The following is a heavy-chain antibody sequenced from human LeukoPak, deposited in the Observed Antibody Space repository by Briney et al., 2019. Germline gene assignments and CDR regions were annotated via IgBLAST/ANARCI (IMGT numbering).Heavy chain of an antibody. D-gene: IGHD2-2*01. CDR2: IGGSGGDT. CDR1: GFTFSSYA. CDR3: AKDFVVVPGLVNYFDS. V-gene: IGHV3-23*01. J-gene: IGHJ4*02. Sequence: AGGSLRLSCAASGFTFSSYAMSWVRQAPGKGLEWVSVIGGSGGDTYYADSVKGRFTISRDNSKNRLYLRMNSLRAEDTALYYCAKDFVVVPGLVNYFDSWGQGTLVTVSS.